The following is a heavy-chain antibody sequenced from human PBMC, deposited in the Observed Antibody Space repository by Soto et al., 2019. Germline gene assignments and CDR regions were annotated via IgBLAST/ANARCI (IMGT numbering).Heavy chain of an antibody. CDR1: GGSISSYY. V-gene: IGHV4-59*08. CDR2: IYYSGST. CDR3: ARHGPREPVLAHFQH. Sequence: SETLSLTCTVSGGSISSYYWSWIQQPPGKGLEWIGYIYYSGSTNYNPSLKSRVTISVDTSKNQFSLKLSSVTAADTAVYYCARHGPREPVLAHFQHWGQGTLVTVSS. D-gene: IGHD3-3*02. J-gene: IGHJ1*01.